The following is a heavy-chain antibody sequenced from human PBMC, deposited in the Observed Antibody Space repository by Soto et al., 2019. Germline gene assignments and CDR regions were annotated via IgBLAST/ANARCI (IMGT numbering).Heavy chain of an antibody. Sequence: EVQLVESGGGLVKPGGSLRLSCAASGFTFSSYSMNWVRQAPGKGLEWVSSISSSSSYIYYADSVKGRFTISRDNAKNSLYLQMNSLRAEDTAVYYCARDLVVAATPIDYWGQGTLVTVSS. CDR2: ISSSSSYI. J-gene: IGHJ4*02. CDR3: ARDLVVAATPIDY. V-gene: IGHV3-21*01. D-gene: IGHD2-15*01. CDR1: GFTFSSYS.